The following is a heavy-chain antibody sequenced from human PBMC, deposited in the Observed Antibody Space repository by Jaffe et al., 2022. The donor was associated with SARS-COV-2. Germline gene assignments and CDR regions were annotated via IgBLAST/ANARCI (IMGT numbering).Heavy chain of an antibody. Sequence: QVQLQESGPGLVKPSQTLSLTCTVSGGSISSGGYYWSWIRQHPGKGLEWIGYIYYSGSTYYNPSLKSRVTISVDTSKNQFSLKLSSVTAADTAVYYCATIRVYDSSGYYQGFDYWGQGTLVTVSS. D-gene: IGHD3-22*01. CDR1: GGSISSGGYY. J-gene: IGHJ4*02. V-gene: IGHV4-31*03. CDR2: IYYSGST. CDR3: ATIRVYDSSGYYQGFDY.